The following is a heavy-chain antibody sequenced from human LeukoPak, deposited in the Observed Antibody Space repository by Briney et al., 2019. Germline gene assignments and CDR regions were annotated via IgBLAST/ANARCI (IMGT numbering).Heavy chain of an antibody. CDR1: GYTFPSYD. V-gene: IGHV1-8*01. Sequence: ASVMVSCKASGYTFPSYDINWVRQATGQGLEWMGWMNPNTDNTGYAQRFQGRLTMTRNTSISTAYMELSSLKSEDTAVYYCARVYGAGHAFDIWGQGTVVIVSS. CDR3: ARVYGAGHAFDI. D-gene: IGHD4-17*01. J-gene: IGHJ3*02. CDR2: MNPNTDNT.